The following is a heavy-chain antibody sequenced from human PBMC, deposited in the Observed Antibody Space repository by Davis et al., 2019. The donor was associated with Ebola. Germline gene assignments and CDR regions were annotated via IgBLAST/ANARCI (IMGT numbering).Heavy chain of an antibody. CDR1: GFTFSSDA. J-gene: IGHJ4*02. CDR3: TRGYGWTDY. V-gene: IGHV3-23*01. Sequence: GESLKISCAASGFTFSSDAMSWVRQAPGKGLEWVSGIGRTGADTYYADSVRGRFTVSRDNSKNTLYLQMNSLRADDTAVYYCTRGYGWTDYWGQGTLVTVSS. D-gene: IGHD5-18*01. CDR2: IGRTGADT.